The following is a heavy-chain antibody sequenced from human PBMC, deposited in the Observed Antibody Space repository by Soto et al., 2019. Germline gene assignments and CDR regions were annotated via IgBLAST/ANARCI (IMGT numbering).Heavy chain of an antibody. D-gene: IGHD2-15*01. Sequence: SVKVSCKASGGTFSSYAISWVRQAPGQGLEGMGGIIPIFGTANYAQKFQGRVTITADESTSTAYMELSSLRSEGTAVYYCAREDCSGGSCYGYYYYYGMDVWGQGTTVTVSS. CDR2: IIPIFGTA. J-gene: IGHJ6*02. V-gene: IGHV1-69*13. CDR1: GGTFSSYA. CDR3: AREDCSGGSCYGYYYYYGMDV.